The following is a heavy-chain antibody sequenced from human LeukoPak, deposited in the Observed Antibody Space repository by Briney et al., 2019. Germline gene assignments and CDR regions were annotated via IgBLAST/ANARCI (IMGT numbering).Heavy chain of an antibody. CDR2: INQGGGDK. Sequence: GGSLRLSCTVSGFTFSSYWMSWVRQAPGKGLEWVANINQGGGDKSYVDSVKGRFTVSRDNAKKSLYLQMNSLRAEDTAVYYCAKDWGRRFFDYWGQGTLVTVSS. V-gene: IGHV3-7*01. D-gene: IGHD3-16*01. J-gene: IGHJ4*02. CDR1: GFTFSSYW. CDR3: AKDWGRRFFDY.